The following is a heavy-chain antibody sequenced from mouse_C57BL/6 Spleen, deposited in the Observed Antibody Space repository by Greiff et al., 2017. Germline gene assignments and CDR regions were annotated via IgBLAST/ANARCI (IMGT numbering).Heavy chain of an antibody. V-gene: IGHV5-17*01. J-gene: IGHJ4*01. Sequence: EVKLMESGGGLVKPGGSLKLSCAASGFTFSDYGMHWVRQAPEKGLEWVAYISSGSSTIYYAATVKGRFTISRDNAKNTLFLQMTSLRSEDTAMYYCARGLPSLSMDYWGQGTSVTVSS. D-gene: IGHD3-1*01. CDR3: ARGLPSLSMDY. CDR1: GFTFSDYG. CDR2: ISSGSSTI.